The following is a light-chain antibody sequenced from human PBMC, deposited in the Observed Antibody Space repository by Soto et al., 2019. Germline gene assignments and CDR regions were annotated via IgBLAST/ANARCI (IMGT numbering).Light chain of an antibody. V-gene: IGKV1-39*01. J-gene: IGKJ4*01. CDR1: QNINCY. Sequence: DMQITQAPSSLSSSVEDRVTITCLSSQNINCYLNWFQQKPGKGPKVLIYAASSLQVGVPSRFSGSGSGTDFTLTISSLQPEDFATYFCQQSYNTPTFGGGTKVDI. CDR2: AAS. CDR3: QQSYNTPT.